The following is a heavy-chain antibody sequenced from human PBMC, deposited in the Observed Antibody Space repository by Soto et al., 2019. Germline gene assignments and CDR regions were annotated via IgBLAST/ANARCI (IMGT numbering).Heavy chain of an antibody. CDR1: GFTFSDYY. Sequence: RLSCAASGFTFSDYYMSWIRQAPGKGLEWVSYISNSGSSIYYADSVKGRFTISRDNAKNSLYLQMNSLRAEDTAVYFCARKKRSYDIWGPGTLVTVSS. D-gene: IGHD2-15*01. V-gene: IGHV3-11*01. CDR3: ARKKRSYDI. CDR2: ISNSGSSI. J-gene: IGHJ3*02.